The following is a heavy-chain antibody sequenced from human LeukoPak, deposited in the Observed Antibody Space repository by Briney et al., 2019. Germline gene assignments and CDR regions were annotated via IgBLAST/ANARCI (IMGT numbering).Heavy chain of an antibody. CDR3: ATHTYYYDSSGYPIYYYYYMDV. CDR1: GFTVSSNY. D-gene: IGHD3-22*01. CDR2: ICSGGST. Sequence: PGGSLRLSCAASGFTVSSNYMSWVRQAPGKGLEWVSVICSGGSTYYADSVKGRFTISRDNSKNTLYLQMNSLRAEDTAVYYCATHTYYYDSSGYPIYYYYYMDVWGKGTTVTVSS. V-gene: IGHV3-66*02. J-gene: IGHJ6*03.